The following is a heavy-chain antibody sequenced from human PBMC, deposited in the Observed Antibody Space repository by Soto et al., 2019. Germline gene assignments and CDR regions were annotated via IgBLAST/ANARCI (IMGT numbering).Heavy chain of an antibody. CDR2: VYYSGNA. CDR3: VRRSEENLVANYYDYSRDV. D-gene: IGHD3-9*01. V-gene: IGHV4-59*01. Sequence: PSETLSLTDTVAGGSMSSYYGSGVRQPPGKGLEWIGHVYYSGNANYNSSLESRVTISVGTSKNQFFLKLSSVTAAETAVYYCVRRSEENLVANYYDYSRDVXGQGTTV. J-gene: IGHJ6*02. CDR1: GGSMSSYY.